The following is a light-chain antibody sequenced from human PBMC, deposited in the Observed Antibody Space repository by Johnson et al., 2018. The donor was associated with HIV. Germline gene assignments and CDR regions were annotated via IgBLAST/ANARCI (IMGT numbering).Light chain of an antibody. Sequence: QSMLTQPPSVSAAPGQKVTISCSGSSSNIGNNYVSWYQQLTGTAPKLLIYENNKRPSGIPDRFSGSKSGTSATLGITGLQTGDEADYYCGTWDSSLSAYVFGTGTKVTVL. V-gene: IGLV1-51*02. CDR3: GTWDSSLSAYV. CDR1: SSNIGNNY. J-gene: IGLJ1*01. CDR2: ENN.